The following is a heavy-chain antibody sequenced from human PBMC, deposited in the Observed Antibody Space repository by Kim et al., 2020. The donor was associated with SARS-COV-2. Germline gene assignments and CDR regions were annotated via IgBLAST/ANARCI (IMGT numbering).Heavy chain of an antibody. CDR1: GGSISSGSYY. J-gene: IGHJ3*02. CDR2: IYYSGST. Sequence: SERRSLSCPVSGGSISSGSYYWGWIRQPPGKGLEWIGSIYYSGSTYYNPSLRSRLTISLDTSKNQFSLKLSSVTAADTAVYYCARQPPDYGGGGDAFDIWGQGTMVTVSS. CDR3: ARQPPDYGGGGDAFDI. V-gene: IGHV4-39*01. D-gene: IGHD4-17*01.